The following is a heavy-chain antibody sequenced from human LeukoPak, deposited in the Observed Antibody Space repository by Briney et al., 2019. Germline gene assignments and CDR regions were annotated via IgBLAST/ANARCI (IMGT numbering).Heavy chain of an antibody. J-gene: IGHJ3*02. CDR1: KFALSSYA. V-gene: IGHV3-23*01. Sequence: GGSLRLSCAASKFALSSYAMSWVRQAPGKGLEWVSAISGGGGNTYYADSVKGRFTISRDNSKNTLYLQMNSLRAEDTAVYYCGKNRYSGSLSPFDIWGQGTMVTVSS. D-gene: IGHD1-26*01. CDR2: ISGGGGNT. CDR3: GKNRYSGSLSPFDI.